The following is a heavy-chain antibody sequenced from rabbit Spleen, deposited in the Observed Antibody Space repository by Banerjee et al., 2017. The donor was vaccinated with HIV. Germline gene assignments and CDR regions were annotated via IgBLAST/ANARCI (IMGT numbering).Heavy chain of an antibody. CDR3: ARDAGSGAYIDVYFDL. D-gene: IGHD8-1*01. CDR2: ISAGSSGST. V-gene: IGHV1S45*01. Sequence: QEQLEESGGDLVKPGASLTLTCTASGFSFSNNYVMCWVRQAPGKGLEWIACISAGSSGSTYYASWAKGRFTISKTSSTTVTLQMTSLTAADTATYFCARDAGSGAYIDVYFDLWGPGTLVTVS. J-gene: IGHJ4*01. CDR1: GFSFSNNYV.